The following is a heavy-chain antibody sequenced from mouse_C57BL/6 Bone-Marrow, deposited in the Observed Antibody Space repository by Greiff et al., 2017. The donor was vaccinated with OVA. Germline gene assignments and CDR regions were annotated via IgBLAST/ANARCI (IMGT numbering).Heavy chain of an antibody. J-gene: IGHJ4*01. CDR3: VRQTAQVYAMDY. D-gene: IGHD3-2*02. Sequence: EVMLVESGGGLVQPKGSLKLSCAASGFSFNTYAMNWVRQAPGKGLEWVARIRNKSNNYATYYADSVKDRFTISRDDSESMLYLQMNNLKTEDTAMYYCVRQTAQVYAMDYWGQGTSVTVSS. CDR2: IRNKSNNYAT. V-gene: IGHV10-1*01. CDR1: GFSFNTYA.